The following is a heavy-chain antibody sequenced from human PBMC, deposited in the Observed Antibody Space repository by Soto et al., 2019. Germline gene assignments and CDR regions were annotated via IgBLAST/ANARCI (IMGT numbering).Heavy chain of an antibody. CDR1: GFTFGSHA. CDR3: AKGRVYCSITSCYTIES. CDR2: TSYEGRKK. V-gene: IGHV3-30*18. J-gene: IGHJ4*02. D-gene: IGHD2-2*01. Sequence: QVQLVESGGGVVQPGRSLRLSCAASGFTFGSHAMHWVRQAPGKGLEWEAVTSYEGRKKYDADSVKGRFIISRDNSKILLDLQTYRLLAEDTALYYCAKGRVYCSITSCYTIESWGQGRLVIVS.